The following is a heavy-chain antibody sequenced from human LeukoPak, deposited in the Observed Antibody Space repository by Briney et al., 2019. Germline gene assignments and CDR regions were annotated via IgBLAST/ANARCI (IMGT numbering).Heavy chain of an antibody. CDR1: GFTFSTYW. J-gene: IGHJ6*03. CDR2: IKEDGSET. V-gene: IGHV3-7*01. Sequence: GGSLRLSCAASGFTFSTYWMSWVRQAPGKGLEWVANIKEDGSETYYVDSVKGRFTISRDNAKNSLYLQMNSLRAEDTAVYYCARATNYDFWSGYSDYYYYMDVWGKGTTVTVSS. D-gene: IGHD3-3*01. CDR3: ARATNYDFWSGYSDYYYYMDV.